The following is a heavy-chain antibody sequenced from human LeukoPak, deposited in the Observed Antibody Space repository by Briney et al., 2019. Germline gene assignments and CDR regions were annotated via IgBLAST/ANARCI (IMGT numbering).Heavy chain of an antibody. CDR2: IYSGGST. Sequence: GGSLRLSCAASGFTVSSNYMSWVRQAPGKGLEWVSVIYSGGSTYYADSVKGRFTISRDNSKNTLYLQMNSLRAEDTAVYYCAKDRAAAGTRSFYYWGQGTLVTVSS. D-gene: IGHD6-13*01. J-gene: IGHJ4*02. V-gene: IGHV3-53*05. CDR3: AKDRAAAGTRSFYY. CDR1: GFTVSSNY.